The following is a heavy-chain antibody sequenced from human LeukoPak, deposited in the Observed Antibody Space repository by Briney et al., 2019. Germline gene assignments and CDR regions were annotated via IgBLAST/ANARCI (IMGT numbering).Heavy chain of an antibody. Sequence: GASVKVSCKVSGYTLTELSMHWVRQAPGKGLEWMGGFDPEDGETIYAQKFQGRVTMTEDTSTDTAYMELSSLRSEDTAVYYCATDFGEAMVRGVITPGAFDYWGQGTLVTVS. CDR1: GYTLTELS. CDR3: ATDFGEAMVRGVITPGAFDY. D-gene: IGHD3-10*01. V-gene: IGHV1-24*01. J-gene: IGHJ4*02. CDR2: FDPEDGET.